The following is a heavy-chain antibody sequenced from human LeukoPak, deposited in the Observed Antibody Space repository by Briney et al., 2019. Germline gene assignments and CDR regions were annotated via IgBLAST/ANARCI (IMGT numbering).Heavy chain of an antibody. V-gene: IGHV4-39*01. J-gene: IGHJ5*02. D-gene: IGHD4-17*01. CDR1: GGSMSSSGSC. CDR3: ARLPTGYPNWFDP. CDR2: INYSGST. Sequence: SETLSLTCIVSGGSMSSSGSCWGWVRQSPEKGLEWIGNINYSGSTYYNPSLSSRVTISVDRSKNQFSLQLTSVTAADTAVYYCARLPTGYPNWFDPWGQGTLVTVSS.